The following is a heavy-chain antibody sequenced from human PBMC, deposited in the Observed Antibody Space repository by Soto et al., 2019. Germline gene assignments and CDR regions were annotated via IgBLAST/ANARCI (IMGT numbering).Heavy chain of an antibody. D-gene: IGHD6-13*01. V-gene: IGHV4-34*01. CDR2: INHSGST. CDR1: GGSLSGYY. Sequence: QVQLQQWGAGLLKPSETLSLTSAVSGGSLSGYYWSWIRQPPGKGLEWNGEINHSGSTNYNPSLKSRFTISVDMSKNQFSLKLSCVSAADTAVYYCARGGRQQLIPTPISYKIDYWGQGTLVTVSS. CDR3: ARGGRQQLIPTPISYKIDY. J-gene: IGHJ4*02.